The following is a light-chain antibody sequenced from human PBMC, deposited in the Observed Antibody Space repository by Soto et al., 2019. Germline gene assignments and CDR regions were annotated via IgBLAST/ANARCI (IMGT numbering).Light chain of an antibody. Sequence: EIQMTQSPSPLSASVGDSVTTTCRASQSITIWLAWYQQKPGKAPNLLIYGASTLQSGVPSRFSGRGSGSDVTLTISSLQFEDLAIYYCQQSYNHPRTFGQGTRWIS. CDR2: GAS. CDR3: QQSYNHPRT. CDR1: QSITIW. V-gene: IGKV1-39*01. J-gene: IGKJ1*01.